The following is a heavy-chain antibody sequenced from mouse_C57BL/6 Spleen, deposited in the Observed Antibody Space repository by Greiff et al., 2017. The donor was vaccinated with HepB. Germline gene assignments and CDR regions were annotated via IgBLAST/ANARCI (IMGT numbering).Heavy chain of an antibody. Sequence: DVKLVESGGGLVKPGGSLKLSCAASGFTFSSYAMSWVRQTPEKRLEWVATISDGGSYTYYPDNVKGRFTISRDNAKNNLYLQMSHLKSEDTAMYYCARERADYFDYWGQGTTLTVSS. D-gene: IGHD3-1*01. V-gene: IGHV5-4*01. CDR1: GFTFSSYA. CDR3: ARERADYFDY. CDR2: ISDGGSYT. J-gene: IGHJ2*01.